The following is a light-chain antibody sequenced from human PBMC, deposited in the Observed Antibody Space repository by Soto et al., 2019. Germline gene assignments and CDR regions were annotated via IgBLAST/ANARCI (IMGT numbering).Light chain of an antibody. CDR3: AAWDDSLKAVV. CDR1: SSNIGSNT. V-gene: IGLV1-44*01. CDR2: RNN. Sequence: QSVLTQPPSASGTPGQRVTISCSGSSSNIGSNTVNWYQQLPGTAPKLLIYRNNQRPSGVPDRFSGSMSGTSASLAISGLQSEDEADYYCAAWDDSLKAVVFGGGTKVTVL. J-gene: IGLJ2*01.